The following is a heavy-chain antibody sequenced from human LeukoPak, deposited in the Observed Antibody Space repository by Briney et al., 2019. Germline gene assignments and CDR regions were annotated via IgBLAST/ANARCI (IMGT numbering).Heavy chain of an antibody. J-gene: IGHJ4*02. CDR2: IKQDGSEK. V-gene: IGHV3-7*01. CDR3: ARDGSFTSGSFFDA. Sequence: GGSLRLSCAASGFTFSSYWMRWVRQAPGKGREWVANIKQDGSEKYYVDSVKGRFTIFRDNAKNSLYLQMYSLRVEDTAVYCCARDGSFTSGSFFDAWGQGTLVTVSS. CDR1: GFTFSSYW. D-gene: IGHD1-26*01.